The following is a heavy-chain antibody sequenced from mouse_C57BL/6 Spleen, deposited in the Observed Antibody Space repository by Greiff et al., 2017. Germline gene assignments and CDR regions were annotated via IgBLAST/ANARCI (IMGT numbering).Heavy chain of an antibody. CDR2: IYPGDGDT. V-gene: IGHV1-80*01. D-gene: IGHD3-2*02. J-gene: IGHJ2*01. Sequence: VQRVESGAELVKPGASVKISCKASGYAFSSYWMNWVKQRPGKGLEWIGQIYPGDGDTNYNGKFKGKAKLTADKSSSTAYMQLSSLTSEDSAVYFCARSGVYYFDYWGQGTTLTVSS. CDR3: ARSGVYYFDY. CDR1: GYAFSSYW.